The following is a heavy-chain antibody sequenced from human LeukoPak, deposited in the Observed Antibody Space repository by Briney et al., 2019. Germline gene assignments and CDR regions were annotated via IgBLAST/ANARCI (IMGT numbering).Heavy chain of an antibody. CDR1: GGSISNNC. D-gene: IGHD3-16*01. J-gene: IGHJ3*02. V-gene: IGHV4-59*01. Sequence: SETLSLTCTVSGGSISNNCWSWIRQPPGKGLEWIGYIHYSGSTNNNPSLKSRVTISVDTSKNQFSLKLNSVTAADTAVYYCAREGGEGAFDMWGEGTMVTVSS. CDR2: IHYSGST. CDR3: AREGGEGAFDM.